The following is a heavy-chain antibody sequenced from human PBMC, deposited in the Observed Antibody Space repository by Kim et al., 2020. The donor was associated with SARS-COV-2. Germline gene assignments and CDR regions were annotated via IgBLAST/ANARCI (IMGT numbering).Heavy chain of an antibody. V-gene: IGHV3-74*01. CDR3: ARDPLVLGFDH. CDR1: GFSFSDYL. J-gene: IGHJ4*02. CDR2: IDTDETTT. Sequence: GGSLRLSCAASGFSFSDYLMHWVRQVPGKGPVWVSQIDTDETTTAYADSVKGRFTISRDNAKSTLYLQMNSLRVEDTAVYYCARDPLVLGFDHWGQG. D-gene: IGHD1-26*01.